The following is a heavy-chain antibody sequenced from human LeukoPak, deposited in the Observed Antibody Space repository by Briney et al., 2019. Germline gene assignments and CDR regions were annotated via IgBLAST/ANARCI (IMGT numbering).Heavy chain of an antibody. J-gene: IGHJ5*02. CDR3: ARGLGYSYESNWFDP. CDR1: GGSISSYY. CDR2: IYTSGST. D-gene: IGHD5-18*01. V-gene: IGHV4-4*07. Sequence: SETLSLTCTVSGGSISSYYWSWIRQPAGKGLELIGRIYTSGSTNYNPSLKSRVTMSVDTSKNQFSLKLSSVTAADTAVYYCARGLGYSYESNWFDPWGQGTLVTVSS.